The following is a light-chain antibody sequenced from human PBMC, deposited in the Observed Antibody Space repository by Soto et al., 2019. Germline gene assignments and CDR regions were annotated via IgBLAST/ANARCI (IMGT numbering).Light chain of an antibody. CDR2: DAS. CDR3: QWRSDWPPRLT. CDR1: ESIGNY. V-gene: IGKV3-11*01. J-gene: IGKJ4*01. Sequence: EVVLTQSPATLSLSPGERATLSCRASESIGNYLAWYQQKLGQAPKLLIYDASHRAIGIPGRFSGDGSGTGFTLTISSLEPEEFAVYYCQWRSDWPPRLTFGGGTKVEIK.